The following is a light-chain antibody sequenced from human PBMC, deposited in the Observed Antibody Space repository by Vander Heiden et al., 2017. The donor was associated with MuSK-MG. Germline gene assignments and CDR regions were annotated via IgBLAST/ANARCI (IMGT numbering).Light chain of an antibody. J-gene: IGKJ2*01. Sequence: DIQMTQSPSALSASVGDRVTITCRASQSIDNYLNWYQHSPGEGPKLLIYGASNLQRGVPSRFSGDGSGTDFTLTISGLQSEDFASYYCQQSHSIPHTFGQGTKVDIK. CDR3: QQSHSIPHT. CDR2: GAS. V-gene: IGKV1-39*01. CDR1: QSIDNY.